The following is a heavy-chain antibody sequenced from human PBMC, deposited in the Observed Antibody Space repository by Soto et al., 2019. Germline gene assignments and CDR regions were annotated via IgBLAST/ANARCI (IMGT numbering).Heavy chain of an antibody. CDR2: ISGSCGST. D-gene: IGHD3-3*01. CDR1: GFTFSSYA. Sequence: GGSLRLSCAASGFTFSSYAMSWVRQAPGKGLEWVSAISGSCGSTYYADSVKGRFTISRDNSKNTLYLQMNSLRAEDTAVYYCAKDRGVTIFGVVIIPAYFDYWGQGTLVTVSS. V-gene: IGHV3-23*01. CDR3: AKDRGVTIFGVVIIPAYFDY. J-gene: IGHJ4*02.